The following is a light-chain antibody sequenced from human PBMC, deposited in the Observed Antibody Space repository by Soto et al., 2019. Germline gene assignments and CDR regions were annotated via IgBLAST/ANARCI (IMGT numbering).Light chain of an antibody. CDR2: DVS. CDR3: SSYAGNSVYV. Sequence: QSALTQPRSVSGSPGQSVTIPCTGTSSDVGGYNYVSWYQRHAGKGPKLIIYDVSERPSGVPDRFSDSKSGNTASLTISGLQAEDEADYYCSSYAGNSVYVFGSATKPTV. CDR1: SSDVGGYNY. V-gene: IGLV2-11*01. J-gene: IGLJ1*01.